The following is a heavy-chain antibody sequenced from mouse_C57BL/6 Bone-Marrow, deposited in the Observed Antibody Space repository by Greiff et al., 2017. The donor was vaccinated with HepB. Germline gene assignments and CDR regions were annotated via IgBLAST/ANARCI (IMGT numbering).Heavy chain of an antibody. CDR3: ARGVGKFDY. V-gene: IGHV5-16*01. CDR2: INYDGSST. CDR1: GFTFSDYY. D-gene: IGHD1-1*02. J-gene: IGHJ2*01. Sequence: EVKVVESEGGLVQPGSSMKLSCTASGFTFSDYYMAWVRQVPEKGLEWVANINYDGSSTYYLDSLKSRFIISRDNAKNILYLQMSSLKSEDTATYYCARGVGKFDYWGQGTTLTVSS.